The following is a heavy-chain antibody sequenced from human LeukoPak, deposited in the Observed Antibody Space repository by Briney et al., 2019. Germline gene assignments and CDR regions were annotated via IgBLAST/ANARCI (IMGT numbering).Heavy chain of an antibody. Sequence: SERLSLTCAISGGSISVTPYYWGWIREPPGKGLEWIGGIYYSESTYYNPSLKSRLTISVDTSKNQFSLKLTSVTAADTAVYYCSRASTIFGHFAYWGRGTLVTVSS. V-gene: IGHV4-39*07. CDR1: GGSISVTPYY. D-gene: IGHD3-3*01. J-gene: IGHJ4*02. CDR2: IYYSEST. CDR3: SRASTIFGHFAY.